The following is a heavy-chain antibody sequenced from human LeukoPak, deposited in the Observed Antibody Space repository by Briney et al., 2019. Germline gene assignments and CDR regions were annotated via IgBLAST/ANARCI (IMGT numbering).Heavy chain of an antibody. J-gene: IGHJ4*02. Sequence: GGSLRLSCAASGFTFSSYAMSWVRQAPGKGLEWVSGISGSGGTTYHADSVKGRFTVSRDNSKNTLYLQMNSQRAEDPAVYYCAKHSGNYYFDYWGQGTLVTVSS. V-gene: IGHV3-23*01. CDR1: GFTFSSYA. CDR2: ISGSGGTT. CDR3: AKHSGNYYFDY. D-gene: IGHD1-26*01.